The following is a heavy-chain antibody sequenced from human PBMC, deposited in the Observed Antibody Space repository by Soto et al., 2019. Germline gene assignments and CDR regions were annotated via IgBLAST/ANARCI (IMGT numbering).Heavy chain of an antibody. CDR3: ARDHPGYCSGGSCYSGWLYP. CDR1: GGSVSSGSYY. J-gene: IGHJ5*02. V-gene: IGHV4-61*01. CDR2: IYYSGST. D-gene: IGHD2-15*01. Sequence: SETLSLTCTVSGGSVSSGSYYWSLIRQPPGKGLEWIGYIYYSGSTNYNPSLKSRVTISVDTSKNQFSLKLSSVTAADTAVYYCARDHPGYCSGGSCYSGWLYPWGQGTLVTVSS.